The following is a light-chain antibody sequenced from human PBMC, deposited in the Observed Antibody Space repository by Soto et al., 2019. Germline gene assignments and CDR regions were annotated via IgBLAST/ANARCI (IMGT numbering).Light chain of an antibody. CDR2: GAS. CDR3: QQYGNSPPT. CDR1: QSVNSNF. J-gene: IGKJ5*01. Sequence: ETVLTQSPGTLSLSPGERATLSCRASQSVNSNFLAWYQQRPGQAPRLLIYGASSRATGIADRFSGSGSGTDFTLTISRLEPEDFAVYSCQQYGNSPPTSGQGARLEMK. V-gene: IGKV3-20*01.